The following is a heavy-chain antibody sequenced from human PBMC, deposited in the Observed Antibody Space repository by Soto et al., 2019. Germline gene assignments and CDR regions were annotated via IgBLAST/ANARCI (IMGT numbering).Heavy chain of an antibody. J-gene: IGHJ4*02. Sequence: PGGSLRLSCAASGCTFSSYDMHWVRQATGKGLEWVSAIGTAGDTYYPGSVKGRFTISRENAKNSLYLQMNSLRAGDTAVYYCARGSSWGVVVPAAPDYWGQGTLVTVSS. V-gene: IGHV3-13*04. CDR1: GCTFSSYD. CDR2: IGTAGDT. D-gene: IGHD2-2*01. CDR3: ARGSSWGVVVPAAPDY.